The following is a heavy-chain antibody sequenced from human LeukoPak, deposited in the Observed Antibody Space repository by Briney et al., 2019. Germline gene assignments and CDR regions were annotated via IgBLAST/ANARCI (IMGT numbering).Heavy chain of an antibody. Sequence: GGSLRLSCAVSGLTFSSYAMSWVRQAPGKGLEWVSVVSGSGSSTYYVDSVKGRFTISRDNSKDTLYLQMNSLRAEDTAVYYCAKEGFDYRGQGTLVTVSS. J-gene: IGHJ4*02. V-gene: IGHV3-23*01. CDR1: GLTFSSYA. CDR2: VSGSGSST. CDR3: AKEGFDY.